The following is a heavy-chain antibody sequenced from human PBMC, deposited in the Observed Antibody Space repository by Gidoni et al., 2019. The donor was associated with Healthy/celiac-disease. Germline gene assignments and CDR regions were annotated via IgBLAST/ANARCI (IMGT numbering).Heavy chain of an antibody. V-gene: IGHV4-4*07. CDR2: IYTSGCT. CDR3: ARDCSSTSCYDY. Sequence: IYTSGCTNYNPSLKSRVTMSVDTSKNQFSLKLSSVTAADTAVYYCARDCSSTSCYDYWGQGTLVTVSS. J-gene: IGHJ4*02. D-gene: IGHD2-2*01.